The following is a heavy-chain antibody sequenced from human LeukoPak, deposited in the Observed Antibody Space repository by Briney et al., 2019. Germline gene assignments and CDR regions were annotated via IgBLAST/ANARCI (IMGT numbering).Heavy chain of an antibody. CDR3: ARHLSRRAATPVGWFDP. V-gene: IGHV5-51*01. CDR1: GYSFTSYW. CDR2: IYPGDSDT. D-gene: IGHD2-15*01. Sequence: GESLKIYCKGSGYSFTSYWIGWVRQMPGKGLEWMGIIYPGDSDTRYSPSFQGQVTISADKSISTAYLQWSSLKASDTAMYYCARHLSRRAATPVGWFDPWGQGTLVTVSS. J-gene: IGHJ5*02.